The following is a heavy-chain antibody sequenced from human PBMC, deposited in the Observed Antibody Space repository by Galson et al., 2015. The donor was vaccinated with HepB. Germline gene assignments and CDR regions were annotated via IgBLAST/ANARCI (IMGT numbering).Heavy chain of an antibody. D-gene: IGHD6-6*01. CDR1: GGSISSGGYS. CDR3: ASTIAARTWFDP. V-gene: IGHV4-30-2*01. CDR2: IYHSGST. Sequence: TLSLTCAVSGGSISSGGYSWSWIRQPPGKGLEWIGYIYHSGSTYYNPSLKSRVTISVDRSKNQFSLKLSSVTAADTAVYYCASTIAARTWFDPWGQGTLVTVSS. J-gene: IGHJ5*02.